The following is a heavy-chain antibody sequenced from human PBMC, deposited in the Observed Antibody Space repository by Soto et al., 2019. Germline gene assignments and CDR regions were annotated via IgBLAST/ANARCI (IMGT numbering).Heavy chain of an antibody. Sequence: QVQLQESGPGLVKPSQTLSLTCTVSGGSISSGDYYWSWIRQPPGKGLGWIGYIYYSGSTYYNPSLKSRVTISVDTSKNQFSLKLSSVTAADTAVYYCARVYDSSGYYGAEFDYWGQGTLVTVSS. CDR1: GGSISSGDYY. V-gene: IGHV4-30-4*01. J-gene: IGHJ4*02. CDR3: ARVYDSSGYYGAEFDY. D-gene: IGHD3-22*01. CDR2: IYYSGST.